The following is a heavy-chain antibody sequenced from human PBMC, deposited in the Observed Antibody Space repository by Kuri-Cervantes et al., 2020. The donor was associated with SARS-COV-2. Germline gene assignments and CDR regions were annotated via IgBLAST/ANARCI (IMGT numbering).Heavy chain of an antibody. V-gene: IGHV3-30*03. Sequence: GGSLRLSCAASGFTFSSYGMHWVRQAPGKGLEWVAVISYDGSNKYYADSVKGRFTISRDNSKNTLYLQMNSLRAEDTAVYYCAGEFHDFWSGYYGPYYFYAKDVWGQGTTVTVSS. CDR3: AGEFHDFWSGYYGPYYFYAKDV. J-gene: IGHJ6*02. CDR1: GFTFSSYG. D-gene: IGHD3-3*01. CDR2: ISYDGSNK.